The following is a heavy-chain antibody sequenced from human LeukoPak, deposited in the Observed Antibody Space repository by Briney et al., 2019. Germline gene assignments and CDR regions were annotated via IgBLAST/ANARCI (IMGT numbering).Heavy chain of an antibody. V-gene: IGHV3-21*01. Sequence: GGSLRLSCAASGFTFSSYSMNWVRQAPGKGLEWVSSISSSSSYIYYADSVKGRFTISRDNAKNSLYLQMNSLRAEDTAVYYCARDGKRPCLASQSVYYFDYWGQGTLVTVSS. CDR3: ARDGKRPCLASQSVYYFDY. CDR2: ISSSSSYI. CDR1: GFTFSSYS. J-gene: IGHJ4*02. D-gene: IGHD1-26*01.